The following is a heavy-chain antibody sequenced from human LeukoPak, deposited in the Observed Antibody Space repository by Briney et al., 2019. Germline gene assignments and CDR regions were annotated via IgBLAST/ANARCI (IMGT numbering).Heavy chain of an antibody. V-gene: IGHV3-30*02. CDR1: GFTVTSNY. D-gene: IGHD4-17*01. J-gene: IGHJ4*02. Sequence: GALRLSCAASGFTVTSNYMSWVRQAPGKGLEWVAFIRYDGTNKYYADSVKGRFTISRDNSKNTLFLQMNSLRPEDTAVYYCAETTVNTRAFDYWGQGTLVTVSS. CDR3: AETTVNTRAFDY. CDR2: IRYDGTNK.